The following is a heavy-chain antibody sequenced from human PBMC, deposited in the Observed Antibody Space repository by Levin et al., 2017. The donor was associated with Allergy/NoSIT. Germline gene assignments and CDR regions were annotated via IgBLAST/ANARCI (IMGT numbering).Heavy chain of an antibody. CDR1: GGSISGSNW. CDR2: ISHSGST. D-gene: IGHD3-22*01. Sequence: PSETLSLTCAVSGGSISGSNWWSWVRQPPGKGLGWFGEISHSGSTNYNPSLESRVTISLDKSKNQFSLKLTSVTAADTAVYYCARDHGDYDSGGYYFDYWGQGTLVTVSS. CDR3: ARDHGDYDSGGYYFDY. J-gene: IGHJ4*02. V-gene: IGHV4-4*02.